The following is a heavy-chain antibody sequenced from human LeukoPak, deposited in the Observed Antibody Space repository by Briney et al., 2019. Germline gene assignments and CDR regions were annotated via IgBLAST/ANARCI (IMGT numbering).Heavy chain of an antibody. Sequence: GGSLRPSCVAFAFTFKTYTLNWVRQTPGKGLEWVSYISTAGNLINYADSVRGRFTISRDNAKNSLYLYMSSLTPEDTAVYYCARTVEGHFDFRGQGTLVTVSS. CDR2: ISTAGNLI. CDR1: AFTFKTYT. J-gene: IGHJ4*02. CDR3: ARTVEGHFDF. D-gene: IGHD5-24*01. V-gene: IGHV3-21*01.